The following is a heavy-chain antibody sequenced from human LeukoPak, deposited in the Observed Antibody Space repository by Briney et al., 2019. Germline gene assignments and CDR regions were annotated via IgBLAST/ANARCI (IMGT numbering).Heavy chain of an antibody. CDR2: IYYSGST. J-gene: IGHJ4*02. Sequence: PSETLSLTCTVSGGSISSYYWSWLRQPPGKGLEWIGYIYYSGSTNYNPSLKSRVTISVDTSKNQFSLKLSSVTAADTAVYYCARGYCSSTSCYSFDYWGQGTLVTVSS. D-gene: IGHD2-2*01. V-gene: IGHV4-59*08. CDR1: GGSISSYY. CDR3: ARGYCSSTSCYSFDY.